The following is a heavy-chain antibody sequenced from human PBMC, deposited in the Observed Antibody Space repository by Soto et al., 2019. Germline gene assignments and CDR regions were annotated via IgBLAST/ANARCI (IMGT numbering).Heavy chain of an antibody. CDR3: AKGPPPPYSSTWYYFDP. Sequence: EVQLLESGGGLVQPGGSLRLSCSASGFTFSSYAMSWVRQAPGKGLESVSAISGSGGSTYYADSVKGRFTISRDNSKNTLYLQMDSLRAEDTAVYYCAKGPPPPYSSTWYYFDPWGQGILVTVSS. CDR2: ISGSGGST. J-gene: IGHJ4*02. CDR1: GFTFSSYA. D-gene: IGHD6-13*01. V-gene: IGHV3-23*01.